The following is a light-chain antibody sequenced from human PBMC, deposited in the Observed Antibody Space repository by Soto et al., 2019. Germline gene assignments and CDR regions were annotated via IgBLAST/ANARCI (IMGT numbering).Light chain of an antibody. CDR3: QQYDNLPLF. J-gene: IGKJ4*01. Sequence: DIQMTQSPSSLSASIGDRVTIPCRASQGITNYLNWYQQKPGKAPKLLIYDASNLETGVPSRFSGSGSGTDFTFSISSLQPEDIATYYCQQYDNLPLFFGGGTKVDIK. CDR1: QGITNY. V-gene: IGKV1-33*01. CDR2: DAS.